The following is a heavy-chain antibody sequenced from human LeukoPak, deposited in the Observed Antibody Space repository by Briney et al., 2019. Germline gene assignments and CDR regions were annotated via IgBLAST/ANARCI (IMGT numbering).Heavy chain of an antibody. V-gene: IGHV4-38-2*01. J-gene: IGHJ4*02. CDR1: GYSISSGYY. CDR3: ARLGCSSTSCYSFDY. CDR2: IYHSGST. D-gene: IGHD2-2*01. Sequence: SETLSLTCAVSGYSISSGYYWGWIRQPPGKGLEWIGSIYHSGSTYYNPSLKSRVTISVDTSKNQFSLKPSSVTAADTAVYYCARLGCSSTSCYSFDYWGQGTLVTVSS.